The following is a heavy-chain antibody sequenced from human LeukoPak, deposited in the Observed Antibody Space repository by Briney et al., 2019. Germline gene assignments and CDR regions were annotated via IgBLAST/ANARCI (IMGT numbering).Heavy chain of an antibody. J-gene: IGHJ3*02. V-gene: IGHV3-7*01. Sequence: PGGSLRLSCAASGFTFSSYWMSWVRQAPGKGLEWVANIKQDGSEKYYVDSVKGRFTISRDNAKNSLYLQMNSLRVEDTAVYYCARDGGDRRLGAFDIWGQGTMVTVSS. CDR1: GFTFSSYW. D-gene: IGHD3-16*01. CDR2: IKQDGSEK. CDR3: ARDGGDRRLGAFDI.